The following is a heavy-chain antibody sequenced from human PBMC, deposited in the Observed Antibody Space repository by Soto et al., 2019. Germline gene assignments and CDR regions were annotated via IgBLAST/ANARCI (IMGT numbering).Heavy chain of an antibody. Sequence: QVQLVQSGAEVKKPGSSVKVSCKASGGTFSSYAISWVRQAPGQGLEWMGGIIPIFGTANYAQKFQGRVTITADESTSTAYMELSSLRSEDTAVYYCVRMCGITGTPDYYYYGMDVWGQGTTVTVSS. J-gene: IGHJ6*02. D-gene: IGHD1-7*01. CDR3: VRMCGITGTPDYYYYGMDV. CDR1: GGTFSSYA. CDR2: IIPIFGTA. V-gene: IGHV1-69*01.